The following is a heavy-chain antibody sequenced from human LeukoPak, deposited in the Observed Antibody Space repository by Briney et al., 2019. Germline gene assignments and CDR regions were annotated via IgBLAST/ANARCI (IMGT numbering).Heavy chain of an antibody. V-gene: IGHV3-30*03. CDR3: VRDEYRFDY. CDR2: ISDGGSNQ. CDR1: GFTLSTYG. J-gene: IGHJ4*02. Sequence: PGGSLRLSCAASGFTLSTYGMHWVRQAPGKGLEWVAVISDGGSNQYYADSVEGRFTISRDNSKNTLYLQMNSLRPEDTAVYYCVRDEYRFDYWGQGTLVTVSS. D-gene: IGHD6-6*01.